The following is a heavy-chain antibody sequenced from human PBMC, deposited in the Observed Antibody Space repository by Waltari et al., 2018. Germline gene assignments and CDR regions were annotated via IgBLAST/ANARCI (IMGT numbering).Heavy chain of an antibody. CDR3: SRDRIWFRETQDY. CDR2: LNEDGSSK. CDR1: GFTFSTYW. D-gene: IGHD3-10*01. V-gene: IGHV3-7*01. J-gene: IGHJ4*02. Sequence: EGQLVESGGGLVRPGGSLRLSWAASGFTFSTYWMPWFRQAPGKGLGWVDSLNEDGSSKYYLDSVKGRFTISRDNARNSLYLQMNGLGAEDTAVYYCSRDRIWFRETQDYWGQGTLVTVSS.